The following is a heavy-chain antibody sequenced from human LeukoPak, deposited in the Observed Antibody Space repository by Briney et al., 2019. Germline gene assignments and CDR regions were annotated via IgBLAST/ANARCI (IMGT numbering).Heavy chain of an antibody. CDR1: GESFSGYY. CDR2: INHSGST. J-gene: IGHJ4*02. V-gene: IGHV4-34*01. D-gene: IGHD7-27*01. Sequence: SETLSLTCAVYGESFSGYYWSWIRQPPGKGLEWIGEINHSGSTNYNPSLKSRVTISVDTSKNQFSLKLSAVTAADTAVYYCARGQNWGSYFDYWAREPWSPSPQ. CDR3: ARGQNWGSYFDY.